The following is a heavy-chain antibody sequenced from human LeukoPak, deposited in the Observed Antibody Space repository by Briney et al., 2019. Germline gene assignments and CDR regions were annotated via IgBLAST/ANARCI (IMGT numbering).Heavy chain of an antibody. CDR1: GCTISSYY. Sequence: PSETLSLTCSVSGCTISSYYWSWIRQPPGKGLEWIGNINYSGSTNYNPSLKSRVTISVDTSKNQCSLKLSSVTAADTAVYYCAGSSGYMYYFDYWGQGTLVTVSS. CDR2: INYSGST. D-gene: IGHD3-22*01. V-gene: IGHV4-59*01. J-gene: IGHJ4*02. CDR3: AGSSGYMYYFDY.